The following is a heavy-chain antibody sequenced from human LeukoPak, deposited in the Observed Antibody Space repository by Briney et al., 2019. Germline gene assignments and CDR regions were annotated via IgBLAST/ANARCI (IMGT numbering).Heavy chain of an antibody. Sequence: PSETLSLTCTVSGGSISSGDYYWSWIRQPPGKGLEWIGYIYYSGSTYYNPSLKSRVTISVDTSKTQFSLKLSSVTAADTAVYYCARDQGYYDASDAFDIWGQGTMVTVSS. CDR3: ARDQGYYDASDAFDI. V-gene: IGHV4-30-4*08. CDR1: GGSISSGDYY. CDR2: IYYSGST. J-gene: IGHJ3*02. D-gene: IGHD3-22*01.